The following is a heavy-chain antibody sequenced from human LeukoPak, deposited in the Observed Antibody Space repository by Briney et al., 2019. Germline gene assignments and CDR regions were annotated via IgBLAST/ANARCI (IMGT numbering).Heavy chain of an antibody. CDR2: IYHSGST. J-gene: IGHJ5*02. V-gene: IGHV4-38-2*02. Sequence: SETLSLTCTVSGYSISSGYYWGWIRQPPGKGLEWIGSIYHSGSTYYNPSLKSRVTISVDTPKNQFSLKLSSVTAADTAVYYCARNPGYSNYWSGPNWFDPWGQGTLVTVSS. CDR3: ARNPGYSNYWSGPNWFDP. CDR1: GYSISSGYY. D-gene: IGHD3-3*01.